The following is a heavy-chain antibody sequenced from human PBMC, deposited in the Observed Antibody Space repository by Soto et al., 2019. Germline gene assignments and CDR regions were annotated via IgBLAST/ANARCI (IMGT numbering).Heavy chain of an antibody. Sequence: PSETLSLTCAVYGGSFNDFFWSWIRQPPGQGLEWIGESTHSRRTNYNPSLKSRVTISVDKSKNQFSLKLNSVTAADTAMFYCATQGFYRMGVWGRGTTVTVSS. CDR3: ATQGFYRMGV. J-gene: IGHJ6*02. CDR1: GGSFNDFF. V-gene: IGHV4-34*01. CDR2: STHSRRT.